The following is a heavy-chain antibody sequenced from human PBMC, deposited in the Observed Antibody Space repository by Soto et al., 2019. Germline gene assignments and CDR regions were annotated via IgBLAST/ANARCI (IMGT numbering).Heavy chain of an antibody. D-gene: IGHD2-2*01. J-gene: IGHJ3*02. CDR2: ISSSGSTI. V-gene: IGHV3-11*01. Sequence: GESLKISCAASGFTFSDYYMSWIRQAPGKGLEWVSYISSSGSTIYYADSVKGRFTISRDNAKNSLYLQMNSLRAEDTAVYYCARDRDRDYCSSTSCYAMMGPDDAFDIWGQGTMVTVSS. CDR1: GFTFSDYY. CDR3: ARDRDRDYCSSTSCYAMMGPDDAFDI.